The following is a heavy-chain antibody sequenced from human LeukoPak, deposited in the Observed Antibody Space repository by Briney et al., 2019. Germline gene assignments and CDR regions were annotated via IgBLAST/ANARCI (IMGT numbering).Heavy chain of an antibody. CDR3: ARNYYGSGSYLGYNWFDP. J-gene: IGHJ5*02. Sequence: GGSLRLSCAASGFTLEDYALHWVRQFPGKGLEWVSLITWDGGKTFYADSVKGRFTVSRDNSKSSLYLQMNSLRAEDTALYYCARNYYGSGSYLGYNWFDPWGQGTLVTVSS. D-gene: IGHD3-10*01. CDR2: ITWDGGKT. CDR1: GFTLEDYA. V-gene: IGHV3-43D*04.